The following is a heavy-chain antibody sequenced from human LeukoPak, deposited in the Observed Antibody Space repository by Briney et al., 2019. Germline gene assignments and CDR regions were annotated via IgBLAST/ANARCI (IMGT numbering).Heavy chain of an antibody. CDR2: IGGSGGGT. D-gene: IGHD6-25*01. CDR1: GFMFSSYG. J-gene: IGHJ4*02. Sequence: GGSLRLSCVASGFMFSSYGMSWVRQAPGKGLEWASAIGGSGGGTYYADSVKGRFTISRDNSKNTLYLQMNSLRADDTAVYYCAKGAVGVAAADYWGQGTLVTVSS. V-gene: IGHV3-23*01. CDR3: AKGAVGVAAADY.